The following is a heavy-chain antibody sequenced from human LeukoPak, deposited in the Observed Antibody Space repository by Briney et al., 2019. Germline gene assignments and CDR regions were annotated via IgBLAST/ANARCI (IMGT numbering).Heavy chain of an antibody. CDR2: IYPGDSDT. V-gene: IGHV5-51*01. Sequence: GESLKISCKGSGYSFTSYWIGWVRQMPGKGLEWTGIIYPGDSDTRYSPSFQGQVTISADKSISTAYLQWSSLKASDTAMYYCARERPAYDSSGPDAFDIWGQGTMVTVSS. D-gene: IGHD3-22*01. CDR3: ARERPAYDSSGPDAFDI. J-gene: IGHJ3*02. CDR1: GYSFTSYW.